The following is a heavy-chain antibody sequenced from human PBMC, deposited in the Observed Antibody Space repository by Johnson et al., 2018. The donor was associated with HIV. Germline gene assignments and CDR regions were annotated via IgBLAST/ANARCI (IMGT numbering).Heavy chain of an antibody. J-gene: IGHJ3*01. CDR2: FTATDGVT. Sequence: VLLVESGGNLVRPGGSLRLSCAPSGFTLSSYALSWVRQAPGKGLEWVPGFTATDGVTYYADSVKGRFTISRDISKNTLFLQMNSLRADDSALYYCAKRSGSFYGAFDLWGQGTMVTVSS. V-gene: IGHV3-23*04. CDR1: GFTLSSYA. CDR3: AKRSGSFYGAFDL. D-gene: IGHD1-26*01.